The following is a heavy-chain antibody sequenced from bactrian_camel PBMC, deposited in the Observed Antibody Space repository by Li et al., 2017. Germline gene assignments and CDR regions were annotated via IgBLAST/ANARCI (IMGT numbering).Heavy chain of an antibody. J-gene: IGHJ4*01. V-gene: IGHV3S63*01. CDR2: IGVGGVST. CDR1: GTPFPLADYS. Sequence: HVQLVESGGGSVQAGGSLTLYCRSSGTPFPLADYSMAWFRQAAGKAREGVAAIGVGGVSTHYADSVRGRFTISQDNAKNTVYLQLNSLKAEDTGVYYCAADASTHPQVVAGANCHGQGTQVTVS. D-gene: IGHD6*01.